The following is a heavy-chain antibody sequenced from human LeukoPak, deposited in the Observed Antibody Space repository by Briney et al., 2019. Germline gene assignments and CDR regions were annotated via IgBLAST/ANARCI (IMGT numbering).Heavy chain of an antibody. Sequence: PGGSLRLSCEVSGFTFSTSVMHWVRQAPGKGLECVSGISDNGLDTHYGNSVEGRFTISRDNSKNSLYLQMDSLRDEDMAGYYCAREGHSSGHCGGLDIWGQGTMVTVSS. CDR1: GFTFSTSV. CDR2: ISDNGLDT. J-gene: IGHJ3*02. D-gene: IGHD3-22*01. CDR3: AREGHSSGHCGGLDI. V-gene: IGHV3-64*01.